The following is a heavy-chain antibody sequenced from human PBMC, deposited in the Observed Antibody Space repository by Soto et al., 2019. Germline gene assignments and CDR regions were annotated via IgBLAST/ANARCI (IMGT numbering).Heavy chain of an antibody. J-gene: IGHJ6*02. CDR3: ARGTLRYYAMDV. D-gene: IGHD2-15*01. V-gene: IGHV1-3*01. Sequence: QVHLVQSGAEVERPGASVKVSCKASGYTFVNYGIHWVHQAPGHRLEWMGWISAANGKTKYSEKFQGRVTVARDTYASTAYMEVSSLQIEDTAVYYCARGTLRYYAMDVWGQGTTVTVSS. CDR2: ISAANGKT. CDR1: GYTFVNYG.